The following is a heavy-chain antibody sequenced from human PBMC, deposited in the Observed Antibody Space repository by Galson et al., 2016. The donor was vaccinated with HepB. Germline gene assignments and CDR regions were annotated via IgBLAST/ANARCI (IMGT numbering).Heavy chain of an antibody. CDR3: ARRTRYNWNYGSIYYGMDV. D-gene: IGHD1-7*01. CDR1: GFTVGNNY. Sequence: LRLSCAASGFTVGNNYMSWVRQVPGKGLEWIGEINHRGSTNYNPSLESRVTISVDTSKNQFSLRLSSVTAADTAVYYCARRTRYNWNYGSIYYGMDVWGQGTTVTVSS. J-gene: IGHJ6*02. CDR2: INHRGST. V-gene: IGHV4-34*08.